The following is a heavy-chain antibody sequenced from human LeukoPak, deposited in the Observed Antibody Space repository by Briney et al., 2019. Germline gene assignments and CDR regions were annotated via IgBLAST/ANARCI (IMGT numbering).Heavy chain of an antibody. CDR3: AKFMGSGGSCCSDY. J-gene: IGHJ4*02. Sequence: QAGGSLRLSCAASGFTFSSYEMNWVRQAPGKGLEWVSYISSSGSTIYYADSVKGRFTISRDNAKNSLYLQMNSLRAEDTAVYYCAKFMGSGGSCCSDYWGQGTLVTVSS. D-gene: IGHD2-15*01. V-gene: IGHV3-48*03. CDR1: GFTFSSYE. CDR2: ISSSGSTI.